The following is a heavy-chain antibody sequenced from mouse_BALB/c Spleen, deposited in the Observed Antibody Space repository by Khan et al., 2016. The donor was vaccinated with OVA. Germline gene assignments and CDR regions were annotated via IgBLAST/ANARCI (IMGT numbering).Heavy chain of an antibody. V-gene: IGHV2-9*02. J-gene: IGHJ3*01. CDR1: GFSLTNYG. Sequence: QVQLKESGPGLVAPSQSLSITCTVSGFSLTNYGVHWVRQPPGKGLEWLGVIWAGGSTNYNSALMSRLSISKDKSKSQVFLKMNSLQTDDTAMYYCARTYYGSAWFAYWGQGTLVTVSA. CDR3: ARTYYGSAWFAY. CDR2: IWAGGST. D-gene: IGHD1-1*01.